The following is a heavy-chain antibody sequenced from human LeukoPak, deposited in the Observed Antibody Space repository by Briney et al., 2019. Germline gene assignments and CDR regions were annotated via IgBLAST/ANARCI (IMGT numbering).Heavy chain of an antibody. Sequence: GGSLRLSCTASGFTFSSTGMHWVRQAPGKGLEWVSFIRYDGNNKYYGDSVKGRLTVSRDNSKNTLYLQMNSLRVEDTAVYYCARTYNPDYWGQGTLVTVSS. J-gene: IGHJ4*02. CDR3: ARTYNPDY. V-gene: IGHV3-30*02. CDR1: GFTFSSTG. D-gene: IGHD1-14*01. CDR2: IRYDGNNK.